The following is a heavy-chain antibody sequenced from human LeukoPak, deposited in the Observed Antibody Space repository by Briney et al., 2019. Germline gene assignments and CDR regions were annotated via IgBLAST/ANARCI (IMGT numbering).Heavy chain of an antibody. CDR1: GGTFSSYA. V-gene: IGHV1-2*02. CDR2: VIPNSGGT. J-gene: IGHJ3*01. CDR3: SVPERNS. D-gene: IGHD1-7*01. Sequence: ASVKVSCKASGGTFSSYAISWVRQAPGQGLEWMGWVIPNSGGTNYAQKFQGRVTMTRDTSISTAYMELSSLRSEDTAVYYCSVPERNSWGQGTMVTVSS.